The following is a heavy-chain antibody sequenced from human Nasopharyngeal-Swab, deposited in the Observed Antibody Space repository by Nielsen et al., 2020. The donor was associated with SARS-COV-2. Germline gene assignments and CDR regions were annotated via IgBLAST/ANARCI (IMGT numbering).Heavy chain of an antibody. Sequence: GESLKISCAASAFTFSDYYMSWIRQAPGKGLEWVSYISSGGSTTYYADSVKGRFTISRDNAKSSLYLQMNSLRDEDTAVYYCVRARRFYGDYNTEAVSWGQGTLVTVSS. V-gene: IGHV3-11*04. CDR1: AFTFSDYY. CDR2: ISSGGSTT. CDR3: VRARRFYGDYNTEAVS. D-gene: IGHD4-17*01. J-gene: IGHJ5*02.